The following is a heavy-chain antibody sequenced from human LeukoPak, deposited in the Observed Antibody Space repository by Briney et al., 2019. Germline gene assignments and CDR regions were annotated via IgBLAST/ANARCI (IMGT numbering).Heavy chain of an antibody. J-gene: IGHJ4*01. D-gene: IGHD3-3*01. CDR2: INHSGST. CDR3: PIHRITESRFGLRY. CDR1: GGSFSGYY. V-gene: IGHV4-34*01. Sequence: SETLSLTCAVYGGSFSGYYWSWIRQPPGKGLEWIGEINHSGSTNYNPSLKSRVTISVDTSKNQFSLKLSSVTAADTAVYYCPIHRITESRFGLRYWG.